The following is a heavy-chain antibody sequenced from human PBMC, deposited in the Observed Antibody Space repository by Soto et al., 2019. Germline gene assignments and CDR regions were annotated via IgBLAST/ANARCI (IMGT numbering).Heavy chain of an antibody. J-gene: IGHJ3*02. V-gene: IGHV1-18*01. D-gene: IGHD1-1*01. CDR2: ISAYNGNT. CDR1: GYTFTSYG. Sequence: QVQLVQSGAEVKKPGASVKVSCKASGYTFTSYGISWVRQAPGQGLEWMGWISAYNGNTNYAQKLQGRVNMTTDTTTSTAYMELRSLRSDDTAVYYCAINRNPEGGGEAFDIWGQGTMVTVSS. CDR3: AINRNPEGGGEAFDI.